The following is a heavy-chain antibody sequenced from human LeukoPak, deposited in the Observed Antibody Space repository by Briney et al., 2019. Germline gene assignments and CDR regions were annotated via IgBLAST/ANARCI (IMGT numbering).Heavy chain of an antibody. CDR1: GGSFSGYY. CDR2: INHSGST. V-gene: IGHV4-34*01. J-gene: IGHJ4*02. CDR3: ARGYCSSTSCPTYYFDY. D-gene: IGHD2-2*01. Sequence: NPSETLSLTCAVYGGSFSGYYWSWIRQPPGKGLEWIGEINHSGSTNYNPSLKSRVTISVDTSKNQFSLKLSSVTAADTAVYYCARGYCSSTSCPTYYFDYWGQGTLVTVSS.